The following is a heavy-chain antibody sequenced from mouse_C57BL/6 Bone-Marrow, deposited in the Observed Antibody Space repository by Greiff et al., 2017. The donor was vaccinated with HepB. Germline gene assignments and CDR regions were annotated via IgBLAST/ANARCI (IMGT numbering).Heavy chain of an antibody. Sequence: EVQLVESGGGLVQPGGSLKLSCAASGFTFSDYYMYWVRQTPEKRLEWVAYISNGGGSTYYPDTVKGRFTISRDNAKNTLYLQMSRLKSEDTAMYYCARRGNYVWYFDVWGTGTTVTVSS. J-gene: IGHJ1*03. CDR1: GFTFSDYY. CDR2: ISNGGGST. D-gene: IGHD2-1*01. V-gene: IGHV5-12*01. CDR3: ARRGNYVWYFDV.